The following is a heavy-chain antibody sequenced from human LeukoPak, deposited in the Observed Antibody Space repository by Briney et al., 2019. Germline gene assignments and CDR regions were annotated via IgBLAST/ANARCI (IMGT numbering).Heavy chain of an antibody. V-gene: IGHV3-30-3*01. CDR1: GFTFSSYA. D-gene: IGHD5-12*01. CDR3: ARVNVDIVATYYFDY. Sequence: GGSLRLSCAASGFTFSSYAMHWVRQAPGKGLEWVAVISYDGSNKYYADSVKGRFTISRDNSKNTLYLQMNSLRAEGTAVYYCARVNVDIVATYYFDYWGQGTLVTVSS. CDR2: ISYDGSNK. J-gene: IGHJ4*02.